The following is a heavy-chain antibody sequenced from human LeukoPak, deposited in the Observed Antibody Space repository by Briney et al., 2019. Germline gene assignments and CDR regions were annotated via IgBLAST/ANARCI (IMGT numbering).Heavy chain of an antibody. V-gene: IGHV3-11*06. CDR3: ARGLQEDGYNFGYYFDY. CDR2: ISSSSSYI. J-gene: IGHJ4*02. D-gene: IGHD5-24*01. Sequence: GGSLRLSCAASGFTFSDYYMSWIRQAPGKGLESVSYISSSSSYIYYADSVKGRFTISRDNAKNSLYLQMNSLRAEDTAVYYCARGLQEDGYNFGYYFDYWGQGTLVTVSS. CDR1: GFTFSDYY.